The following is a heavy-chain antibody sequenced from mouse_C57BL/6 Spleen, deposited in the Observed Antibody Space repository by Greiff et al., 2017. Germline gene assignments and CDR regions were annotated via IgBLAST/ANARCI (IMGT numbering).Heavy chain of an antibody. V-gene: IGHV5-9*01. D-gene: IGHD1-1*01. Sequence: EVQGVESGGGLVKPGGSLKLSCAASGFTFSSYTMSWVRQTPEKRLEWVATISGGGGNTYYPDSVKGRFTISRDNAKNTLYLQMSSLRSEDTALYYCARHWDYYGSSYVGYAMDYWGQGTSVTVSS. CDR1: GFTFSSYT. CDR3: ARHWDYYGSSYVGYAMDY. CDR2: ISGGGGNT. J-gene: IGHJ4*01.